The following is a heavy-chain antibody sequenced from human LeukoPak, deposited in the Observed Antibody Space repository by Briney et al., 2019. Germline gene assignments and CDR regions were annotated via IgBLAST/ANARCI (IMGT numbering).Heavy chain of an antibody. CDR3: ARGSSWYSPFDY. CDR1: GGSFSGYY. J-gene: IGHJ4*02. Sequence: SETLSLTCAVYGGSFSGYYWSWIRQPPGKGLEWIGEINHSGSTDYNPSLKSRVTISVDTSKNQFSLKLSSVTAADTAVYYCARGSSWYSPFDYWGQGTLVTVSS. CDR2: INHSGST. V-gene: IGHV4-34*01. D-gene: IGHD6-13*01.